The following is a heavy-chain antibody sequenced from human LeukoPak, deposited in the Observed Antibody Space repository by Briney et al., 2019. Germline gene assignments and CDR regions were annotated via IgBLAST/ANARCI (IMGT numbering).Heavy chain of an antibody. Sequence: PSETLSLTCTASGGSITSSNFYWGWIRQPPGKGLEWIGNIHYSGTSFSNASFKSRVTMSVNTSKNQFSLNLASVTAADTAVYYCARPGGWGQGTLVTVSS. D-gene: IGHD2-15*01. V-gene: IGHV4-39*01. J-gene: IGHJ4*02. CDR2: IHYSGTS. CDR1: GGSITSSNFY. CDR3: ARPGG.